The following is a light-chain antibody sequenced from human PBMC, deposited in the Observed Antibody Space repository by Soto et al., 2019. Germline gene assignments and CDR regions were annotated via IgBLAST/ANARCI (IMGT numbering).Light chain of an antibody. V-gene: IGKV2-30*01. Sequence: DVGMTQSPLSLPVTLGQPASISCRSSQSLVYSDGNTYLNWFQQRPGQSPRRLIYKVSNRDSGVPDRFSGSGSGTDFTLKISRVEAEDVGIYYCMQGTTLTVGGGTKVEIK. CDR3: MQGTTLT. J-gene: IGKJ4*01. CDR2: KVS. CDR1: QSLVYSDGNTY.